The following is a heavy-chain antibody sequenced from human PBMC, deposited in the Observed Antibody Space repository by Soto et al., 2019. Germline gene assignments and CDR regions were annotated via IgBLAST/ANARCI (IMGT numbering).Heavy chain of an antibody. CDR2: IFPLTDIP. V-gene: IGHV1-69*02. CDR3: ARGPLVVLNYFES. Sequence: QVQLVQSGTEVKKPGSSVKGSCKASGGTFRNYPINWVRQAPGQGLEWMGSIFPLTDIPDYAQNFQARLTISADNSTSTAYMELSSLTSDDTAMYFCARGPLVVLNYFESWGQGTLVTVSS. J-gene: IGHJ4*02. CDR1: GGTFRNYP.